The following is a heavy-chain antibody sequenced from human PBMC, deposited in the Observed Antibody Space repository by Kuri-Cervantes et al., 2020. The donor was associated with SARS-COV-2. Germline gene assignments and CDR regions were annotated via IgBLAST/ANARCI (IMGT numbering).Heavy chain of an antibody. CDR2: ISPSGGST. V-gene: IGHV1-46*01. D-gene: IGHD3-22*01. J-gene: IGHJ4*02. Sequence: ASVKVSCKASGYTFTSYYMHWVRQAPGQGLEWMGIISPSGGSTSYAQKFQGRVTMTRDTSTSTVYMELSSLRSEDTAVYYCAKDEGYYDSSGYYSGYFDYWGQGTLVTVSS. CDR3: AKDEGYYDSSGYYSGYFDY. CDR1: GYTFTSYY.